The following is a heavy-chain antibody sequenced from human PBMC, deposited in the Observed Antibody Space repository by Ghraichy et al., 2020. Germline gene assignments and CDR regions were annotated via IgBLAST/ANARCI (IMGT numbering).Heavy chain of an antibody. CDR2: TDPSGKT. V-gene: IGHV4-4*07. CDR1: GGSISNSF. D-gene: IGHD3-16*01. CDR3: TRDGSKGQGGDAFDI. J-gene: IGHJ3*02. Sequence: SETLSLTCTVFGGSISNSFWSWIRQPAGKGLEWIGRTDPSGKTNYSPSLKNRVSISVDTSKKYFSLKLTSLTAADTAVYYCTRDGSKGQGGDAFDIWGRGTVVIVSS.